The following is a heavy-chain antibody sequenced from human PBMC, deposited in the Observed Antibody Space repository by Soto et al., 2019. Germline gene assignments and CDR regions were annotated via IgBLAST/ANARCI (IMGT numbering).Heavy chain of an antibody. Sequence: EVQLLESGGGLVRPGGSLRLSCAASGFTFSSYTMTWVRQAPGERLEWVSSIVGSGDNTYSADSVKGRFTISRDNSKTTLYLQMNSLRAEDTAVYYCAKYYYGSGSIRAFDIWGQGTMVTVSS. V-gene: IGHV3-23*01. CDR2: IVGSGDNT. CDR3: AKYYYGSGSIRAFDI. J-gene: IGHJ3*02. CDR1: GFTFSSYT. D-gene: IGHD3-10*01.